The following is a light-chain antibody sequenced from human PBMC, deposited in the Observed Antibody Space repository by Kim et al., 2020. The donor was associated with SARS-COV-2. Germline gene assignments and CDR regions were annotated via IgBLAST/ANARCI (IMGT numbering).Light chain of an antibody. CDR1: SSNIGRNY. CDR2: ENY. J-gene: IGLJ1*01. V-gene: IGLV1-47*01. CDR3: AAWDNSLSVHYD. Sequence: QSVLTQSPSASGTPGQRVTISCSGSSSNIGRNYVYWYQQLPGAAPKLLIYENYQRPSGVPDRFSGSKSGTSASLAISGHRSEDEADYYCAAWDNSLSVHYDFGTGTKVTVL.